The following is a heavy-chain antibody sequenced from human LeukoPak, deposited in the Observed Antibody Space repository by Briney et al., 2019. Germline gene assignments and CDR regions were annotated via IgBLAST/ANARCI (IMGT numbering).Heavy chain of an antibody. CDR2: ISYDGSNK. CDR3: AIDCVMITLGGYFDY. J-gene: IGHJ4*02. CDR1: GFTFSSYA. D-gene: IGHD3-16*01. V-gene: IGHV3-30*04. Sequence: GGSLRLSCAASGFTFSSYAMHWVRQAPGKGLEWVAVISYDGSNKYYADSVKGRFTISRDNSKNTLYLQMNSLRAEDTAVYYCAIDCVMITLGGYFDYWGQGTLVTVSS.